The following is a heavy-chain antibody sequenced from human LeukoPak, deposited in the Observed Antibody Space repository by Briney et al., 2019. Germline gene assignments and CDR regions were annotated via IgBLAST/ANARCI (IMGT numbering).Heavy chain of an antibody. V-gene: IGHV3-30-3*01. Sequence: PGGSLRLSCAASGFTFSSYAMHWVRKAPGKGLEWVAVISYDGSNKYYADSVRGRFTISRDNSKNTLYLQMNSLRAEDAAVYYCARETLLRFLEYNWFDPWGQGTLVTVSS. D-gene: IGHD3-3*01. CDR3: ARETLLRFLEYNWFDP. J-gene: IGHJ5*02. CDR1: GFTFSSYA. CDR2: ISYDGSNK.